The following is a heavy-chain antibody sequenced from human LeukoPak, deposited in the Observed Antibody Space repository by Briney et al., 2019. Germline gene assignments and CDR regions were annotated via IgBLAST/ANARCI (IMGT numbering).Heavy chain of an antibody. CDR2: ISWNSGSI. Sequence: GGSLRLSCAASGFTFDDYAMHWVRQAPGKGLEGVSGISWNSGSIGYVDSVKGRFTISRDNAKNSLYLQMNSLRAEDTALYYCAKAVSSSWYSANFDYWGQGTLVTVSS. CDR1: GFTFDDYA. CDR3: AKAVSSSWYSANFDY. J-gene: IGHJ4*02. V-gene: IGHV3-9*01. D-gene: IGHD6-13*01.